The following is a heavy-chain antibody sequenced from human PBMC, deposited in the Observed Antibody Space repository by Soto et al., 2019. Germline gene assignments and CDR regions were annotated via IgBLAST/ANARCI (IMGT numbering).Heavy chain of an antibody. CDR3: ARPLLPGCINAVCNAFDY. Sequence: QVQLVQSGAEVEKPGASVKVSCKASGYTFTDYYIHWVRQAPGQGLEWMGMINPSGGSTDYAQKFRGRDALTRYTSTGTVYLGLSSLRSEYTSLYYCARPLLPGCINAVCNAFDYWGQANLGTVSS. CDR1: GYTFTDYY. V-gene: IGHV1-46*01. D-gene: IGHD2-8*01. CDR2: INPSGGST. J-gene: IGHJ4*02.